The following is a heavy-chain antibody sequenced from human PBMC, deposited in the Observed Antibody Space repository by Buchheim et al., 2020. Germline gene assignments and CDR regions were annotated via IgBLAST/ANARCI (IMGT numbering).Heavy chain of an antibody. D-gene: IGHD1-7*01. CDR2: ILPIFVPA. CDR3: ARPTELQYYYYGMDV. CDR1: GGTFSSYA. V-gene: IGHV1-69*01. Sequence: QVQLVQSGAEVKKPGSSVKVSCKASGGTFSSYAISWVRQAPGQGLEWMGGILPIFVPATYAQTFKGRVTITADESTTTATMELSSLRSEDTAVYYCARPTELQYYYYGMDVWGQGTT. J-gene: IGHJ6*02.